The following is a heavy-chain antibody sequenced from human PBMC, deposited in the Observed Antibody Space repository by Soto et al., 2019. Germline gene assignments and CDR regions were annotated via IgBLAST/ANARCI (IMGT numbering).Heavy chain of an antibody. D-gene: IGHD1-26*01. J-gene: IGHJ4*02. CDR3: TSGWEITVCSWSVGSF. V-gene: IGHV1-69*02. Sequence: QVQLVQSGAEVKKPGSSVKVSCKASGGTFSPYTINWVRQAPGQGLEWMGRIIPFHGVTNYAQKFQARVTITTDKSTSTVYMELSGLRFAHTDMSYCTSGWEITVCSWSVGSFWGRGPLVTVSS. CDR2: IIPFHGVT. CDR1: GGTFSPYT.